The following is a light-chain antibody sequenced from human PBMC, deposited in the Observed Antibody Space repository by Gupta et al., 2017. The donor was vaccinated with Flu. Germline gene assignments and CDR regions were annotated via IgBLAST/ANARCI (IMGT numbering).Light chain of an antibody. V-gene: IGLV10-54*04. J-gene: IGLJ3*02. Sequence: TAAVTGTGSNSNVGKQGEAWRQQHQSHPPKLLCHRNQTRPAGNSERFSASRCGSTASLTIIRLQPEDEGDYYCTAWDSSLSAWVFGGGTKLTVL. CDR1: NSNVGKQG. CDR2: RNQ. CDR3: TAWDSSLSAWV.